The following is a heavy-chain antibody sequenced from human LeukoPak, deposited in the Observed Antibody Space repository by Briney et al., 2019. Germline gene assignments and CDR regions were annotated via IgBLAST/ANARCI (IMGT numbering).Heavy chain of an antibody. D-gene: IGHD1-26*01. V-gene: IGHV1-18*04. CDR2: ISTYAGNT. J-gene: IGHJ4*02. CDR3: AKLGATVGYSLIYY. CDR1: GYSFTIYG. Sequence: ASVKVSCKASGYSFTIYGISWVREAPGQGLEWMGWISTYAGNTNYAQKVQDRVTMTTDSSTSTAYMELRSLRSDDTAVYYCAKLGATVGYSLIYYCGQGTLVTVSS.